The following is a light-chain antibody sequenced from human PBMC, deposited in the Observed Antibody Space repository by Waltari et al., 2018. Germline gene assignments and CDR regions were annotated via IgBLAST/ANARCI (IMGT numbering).Light chain of an antibody. V-gene: IGLV2-14*04. CDR3: ASYTTSSTFGV. CDR2: DVS. Sequence: YQQHPGEAPKLLMFDVSKRPSGTSNRFSGSKSGNTASLTISGLQAEDEANYYCASYTTSSTFGVFGGGTKLTVL. J-gene: IGLJ3*02.